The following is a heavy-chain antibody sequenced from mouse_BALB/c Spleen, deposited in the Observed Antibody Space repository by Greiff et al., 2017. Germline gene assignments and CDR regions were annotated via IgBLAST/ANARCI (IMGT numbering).Heavy chain of an antibody. V-gene: IGHV5-9-3*01. CDR3: ARHYYGSSLYYFDY. CDR2: FSSGGSYT. CDR1: GFTFSSYA. Sequence: EVKLQESGGGLVKPGGSLKLSCAASGFTFSSYAMSWVRQTPEKRLEWVATFSSGGSYTYYPDSVKGRFTISRDNAKNTLYLQMSSLRSEDTAMYYCARHYYGSSLYYFDYWGQGTTLTVSS. D-gene: IGHD1-1*01. J-gene: IGHJ2*01.